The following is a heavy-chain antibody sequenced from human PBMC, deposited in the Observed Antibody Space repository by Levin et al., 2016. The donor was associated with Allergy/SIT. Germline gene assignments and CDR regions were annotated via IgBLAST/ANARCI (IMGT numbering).Heavy chain of an antibody. CDR3: TTDEILTGYYTSY. J-gene: IGHJ4*02. CDR2: IKSKTDGGTT. Sequence: GESLKISCAASGFTFSNAWMSWVRQALGKGLEWVGRIKSKTDGGTTDYAAPVKGRFTISRDDSKNTLYLQMNSLKTEDTAVYYCTTDEILTGYYTSYWGQGTLVTVSS. CDR1: GFTFSNAW. D-gene: IGHD3-9*01. V-gene: IGHV3-15*01.